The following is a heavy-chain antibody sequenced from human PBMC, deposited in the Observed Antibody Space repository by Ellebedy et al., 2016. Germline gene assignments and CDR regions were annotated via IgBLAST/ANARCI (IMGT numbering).Heavy chain of an antibody. V-gene: IGHV4-34*01. CDR3: ARGHIGAWFTLGFDP. CDR2: INHSGST. D-gene: IGHD3-22*01. CDR1: GGSFSGYY. J-gene: IGHJ5*02. Sequence: SETLSLTXAVYGGSFSGYYWSWIRQPPGKGLEWIGEINHSGSTNYNPSLKSRVTISVDTSKNQFSLKLSSVTAADTAVYYCARGHIGAWFTLGFDPWGQGTLVTVSS.